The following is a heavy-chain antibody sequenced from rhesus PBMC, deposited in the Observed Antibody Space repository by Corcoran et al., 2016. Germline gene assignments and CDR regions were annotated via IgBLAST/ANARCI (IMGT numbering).Heavy chain of an antibody. D-gene: IGHD3-16*01. CDR1: GYPFTRYI. V-gene: IGHV1-200*01. CDR3: ASRSSGSYYDY. Sequence: QVQLVQSGAAVKKPGASVKLSCKASGYPFTRYIIPWVRQAPGQGLEWMGWINPRNGNTGYAQKFQGRVTMTRDTSTSTAYMELSSLRSEDTAVYYCASRSSGSYYDYWGQGVLVTVSS. CDR2: INPRNGNT. J-gene: IGHJ4*01.